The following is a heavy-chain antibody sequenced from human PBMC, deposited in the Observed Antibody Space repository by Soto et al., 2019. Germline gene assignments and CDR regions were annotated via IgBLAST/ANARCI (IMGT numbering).Heavy chain of an antibody. CDR2: IIPIFGTA. D-gene: IGHD3-10*01. Sequence: VQLVQSGAEVKKPGSSVKVSCKASGGTFSSYAISWVRQAPGQGLEWMGGIIPIFGTANYAQKFQGRVTITADESTSTAYMELSSLRSEDTTVYYCASRLDYYGESGYFDYWGQGTLVTVSS. CDR1: GGTFSSYA. V-gene: IGHV1-69*01. J-gene: IGHJ4*02. CDR3: ASRLDYYGESGYFDY.